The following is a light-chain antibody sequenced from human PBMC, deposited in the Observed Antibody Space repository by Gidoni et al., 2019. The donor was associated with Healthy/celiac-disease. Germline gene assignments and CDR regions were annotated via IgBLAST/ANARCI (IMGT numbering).Light chain of an antibody. CDR2: DAS. V-gene: IGKV3-11*01. CDR3: QQRSNWLT. CDR1: QSVSSY. J-gene: IGKJ4*01. Sequence: EIVFTQSPATLSLSPGERATLSCRASQSVSSYLAWYQQKPGQAPRILIYDASNRATGIPARFSGSGSGTDFTITISRLEPEDFAVYYCQQRSNWLTFGGGTKVEIK.